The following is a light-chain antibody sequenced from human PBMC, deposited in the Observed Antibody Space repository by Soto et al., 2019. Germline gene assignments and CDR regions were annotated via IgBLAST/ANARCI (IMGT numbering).Light chain of an antibody. V-gene: IGLV2-14*01. CDR2: EVS. CDR1: SSDVGGYNY. CDR3: SSYTSSNTV. J-gene: IGLJ3*02. Sequence: QSALTQPASVSGSPGQSITISCTGTSSDVGGYNYVSWYQQHPGKAPKLMIYEVSNRPSGVSNRFSGSKSGNTASLTISGLQGEDEADYFFSSYTSSNTVFGGGTKLTVL.